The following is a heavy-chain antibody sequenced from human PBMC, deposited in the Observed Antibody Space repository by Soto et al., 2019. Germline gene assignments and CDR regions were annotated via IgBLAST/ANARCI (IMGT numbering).Heavy chain of an antibody. CDR2: ISYDGSNK. Sequence: QVQLVESGGGVVQPGRSLRLSCAASGFTFSSYGMHWVRQAPGKGLEWVAVISYDGSNKYYADSVKGRSTISRVNSKNTLYLQMTSLRAEDTAVYYGAKELLEDYGMDVWVQGTTVTVSS. D-gene: IGHD3-3*01. CDR1: GFTFSSYG. J-gene: IGHJ6*02. V-gene: IGHV3-30*18. CDR3: AKELLEDYGMDV.